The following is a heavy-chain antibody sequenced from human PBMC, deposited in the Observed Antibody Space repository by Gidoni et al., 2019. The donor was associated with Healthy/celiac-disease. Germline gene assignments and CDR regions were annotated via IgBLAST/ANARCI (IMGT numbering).Heavy chain of an antibody. CDR2: IIPIFGTA. Sequence: QVPLVQSGAEVKNPASSVKVSCKASGGTFSSYAISWVRQAPGQGLEWMGGIIPIFGTASYAQKFQGRVTITADKSTSTAYMELSSLRSEDTAVYYCAILGYSGYDSPQRFDYWGQGTLVTVSS. CDR3: AILGYSGYDSPQRFDY. D-gene: IGHD5-12*01. J-gene: IGHJ4*02. V-gene: IGHV1-69*06. CDR1: GGTFSSYA.